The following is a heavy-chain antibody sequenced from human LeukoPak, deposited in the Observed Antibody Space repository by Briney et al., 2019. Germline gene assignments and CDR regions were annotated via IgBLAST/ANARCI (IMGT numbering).Heavy chain of an antibody. CDR2: ISSSGSTI. D-gene: IGHD3-10*01. V-gene: IGHV3-11*04. CDR3: ARDTYGSGSYYRNPLGY. CDR1: GFSFSDYY. Sequence: GGSLRLSCAASGFSFSDYYMSWVRQAPGKGLEWVSYISSSGSTIDYADSVKGRFTISRDNDKNSLYLQMNSLRAEDTAVYYCARDTYGSGSYYRNPLGYWGQGTLVTVSS. J-gene: IGHJ4*02.